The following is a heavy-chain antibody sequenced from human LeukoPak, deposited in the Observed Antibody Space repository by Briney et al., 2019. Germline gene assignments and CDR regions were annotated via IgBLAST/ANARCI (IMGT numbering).Heavy chain of an antibody. V-gene: IGHV4-4*02. CDR3: ARGYSYGFPLDF. D-gene: IGHD5-18*01. Sequence: PSETLSLTCAVSGGSISSNNWWSWVRPPPGKGLEWIGEIYRSGSTNYNPSLKSRVTISVDKSKNLFSLKLSSVTAADSAVYYCARGYSYGFPLDFWGQGTLVTVSS. CDR1: GGSISSNNW. CDR2: IYRSGST. J-gene: IGHJ4*02.